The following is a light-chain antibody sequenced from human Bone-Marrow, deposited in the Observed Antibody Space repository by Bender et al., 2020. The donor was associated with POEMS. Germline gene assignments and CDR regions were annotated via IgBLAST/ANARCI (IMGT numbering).Light chain of an antibody. CDR2: DVT. V-gene: IGLV2-14*03. CDR3: CSYAGSSTLI. CDR1: TSDVGDFDH. Sequence: QSALTQPASVSGSPGQSITISCTGTTSDVGDFDHVSWYQQHPGTAPKLIIYDVTRRPSGVSIRFSGSKSGNTASLTISGLQAEDEAHYYCCSYAGSSTLIFGGGTKLTVL. J-gene: IGLJ2*01.